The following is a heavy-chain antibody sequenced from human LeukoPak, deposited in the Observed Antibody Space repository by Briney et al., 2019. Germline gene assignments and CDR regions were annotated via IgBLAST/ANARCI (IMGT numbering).Heavy chain of an antibody. Sequence: SETLSLTCAVYGGSFSGYYWSWIRQPPGKGLEWIGEINHSGSTNYNPSLKSRVTISVDTSKNQFSLKLSSVTAADTAVYYCARDKKVSWFDPWGQGTLVTVSS. J-gene: IGHJ5*02. CDR3: ARDKKVSWFDP. CDR2: INHSGST. V-gene: IGHV4-34*01. CDR1: GGSFSGYY.